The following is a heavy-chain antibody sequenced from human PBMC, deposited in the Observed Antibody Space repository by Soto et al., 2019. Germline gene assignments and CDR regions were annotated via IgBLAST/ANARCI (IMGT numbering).Heavy chain of an antibody. Sequence: SVKVSCKASGGTFSSYAISWVRQAPGQGLEWMGGIIPIFGTANYAQKFQGRVTITADKSTSTAYMELSSLRSEDTAVYYCARDSDSSSATFDYWGQGTLVTVSS. V-gene: IGHV1-69*06. J-gene: IGHJ4*02. CDR2: IIPIFGTA. CDR1: GGTFSSYA. CDR3: ARDSDSSSATFDY. D-gene: IGHD6-6*01.